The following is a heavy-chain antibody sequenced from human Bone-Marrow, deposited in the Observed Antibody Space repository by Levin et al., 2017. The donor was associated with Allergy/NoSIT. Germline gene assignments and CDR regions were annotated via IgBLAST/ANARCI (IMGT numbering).Heavy chain of an antibody. J-gene: IGHJ3*01. CDR1: GGSFSSYP. V-gene: IGHV1-69*04. Sequence: ASVKVSCKASGGSFSSYPINWVRQAPGQGLEWMGRIIPMPGITNYTQNFQERVTITADRSTSTAYMELSSLRSEDTAVYYCARAFYYDSSGNYRSAFARWGQGTRVTVSS. CDR2: IIPMPGIT. D-gene: IGHD3-22*01. CDR3: ARAFYYDSSGNYRSAFAR.